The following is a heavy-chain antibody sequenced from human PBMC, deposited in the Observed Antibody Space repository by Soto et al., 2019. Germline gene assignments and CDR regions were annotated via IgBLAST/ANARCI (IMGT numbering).Heavy chain of an antibody. CDR3: ARCVRGGYVSLVFDY. D-gene: IGHD5-12*01. J-gene: IGHJ4*02. V-gene: IGHV5-51*01. CDR2: IYPGDSDT. CDR1: GYSFTSYW. Sequence: GESLKISCKGSGYSFTSYWIGWVRQMPGKGLEWMGIIYPGDSDTKYSPSFQGQVTISADKSINTAYLQWSSLKASDSAMFYCARCVRGGYVSLVFDYWGQGTLVTVSS.